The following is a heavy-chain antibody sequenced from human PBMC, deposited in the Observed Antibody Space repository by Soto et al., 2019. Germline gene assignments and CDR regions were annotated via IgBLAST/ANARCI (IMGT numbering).Heavy chain of an antibody. V-gene: IGHV1-18*01. J-gene: IGHJ6*03. D-gene: IGHD6-19*01. CDR2: VSAYNGNT. Sequence: QDRLVQSGVEVKKPGASVRVSCKASGYSFTNYGITWVRQAPGQGFVWMGWVSAYNGNTNYAQKFRCRVILTTHASTSTASLELRSLRSDDTAVYYCARDRGVAPPVAGNTHYYYYMDVWGKGTTVTVSS. CDR1: GYSFTNYG. CDR3: ARDRGVAPPVAGNTHYYYYMDV.